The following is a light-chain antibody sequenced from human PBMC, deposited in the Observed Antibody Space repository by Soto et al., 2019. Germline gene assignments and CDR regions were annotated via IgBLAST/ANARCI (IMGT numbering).Light chain of an antibody. CDR3: QQYKYYWT. V-gene: IGKV1-5*03. CDR2: ATS. J-gene: IGKJ1*01. Sequence: DIQMTQSPSTLSASVGDRVTITCRASQTLNDWLAWYQHKPGQGPKPLIYATSKLETGVPPRFSGSGSGTEFTLTINGLQPDDSATYFCQQYKYYWTFGQGTKLEVK. CDR1: QTLNDW.